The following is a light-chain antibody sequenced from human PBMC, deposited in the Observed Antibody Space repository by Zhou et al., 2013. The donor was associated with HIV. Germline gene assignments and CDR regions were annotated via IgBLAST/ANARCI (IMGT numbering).Light chain of an antibody. J-gene: IGKJ3*01. V-gene: IGKV1-8*01. CDR1: QSVSSAH. Sequence: TQSPGTLSLSPGERATLSCRASQSVSSAHLAWYQQKPGKAPKLLIYAASTLQSGVQSRFSGSGSGTDFTLTISCLQSEDFATYYCQHYYSYPFTFGPGTKVDIK. CDR3: QHYYSYPFT. CDR2: AAS.